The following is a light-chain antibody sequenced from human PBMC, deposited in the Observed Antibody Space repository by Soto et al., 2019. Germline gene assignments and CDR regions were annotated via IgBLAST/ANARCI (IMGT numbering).Light chain of an antibody. V-gene: IGLV2-14*01. CDR1: SSDVGGYNY. CDR2: EVS. CDR3: SSYTSTTASVV. Sequence: QSVLTQPASVSGSPGQSITISCTGTSSDVGGYNYVSWYQQHPGKAPKFMIYEVSNRPSGVSNRFSGSKSGNTASLTISGLQADDEADYYCSSYTSTTASVVFGGGTKLTVL. J-gene: IGLJ2*01.